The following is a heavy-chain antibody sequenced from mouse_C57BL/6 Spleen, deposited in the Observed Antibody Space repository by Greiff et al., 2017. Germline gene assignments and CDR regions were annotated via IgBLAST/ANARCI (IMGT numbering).Heavy chain of an antibody. J-gene: IGHJ4*01. CDR1: GFTFSNYW. Sequence: EVKLVESGGGLVQPGGSMKLSCVASGFTFSNYWMNWVRQSPEQGLEWVAQIRLKSDNYATHYAESVKGRFTISRDDSKSSVYLQMNNLRAEDTGIYYCTRRSDYDAMDYWGQGTSVTVSS. CDR2: IRLKSDNYAT. CDR3: TRRSDYDAMDY. V-gene: IGHV6-3*01.